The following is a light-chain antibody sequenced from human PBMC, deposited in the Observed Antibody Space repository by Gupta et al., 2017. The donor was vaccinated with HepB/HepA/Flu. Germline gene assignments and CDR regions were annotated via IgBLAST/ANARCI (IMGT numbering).Light chain of an antibody. CDR3: QTWDSV. Sequence: QSVLTQPPSVPAAPGQKVTISCSGSSSNFENKYVSWYQQLPGTAPKLLIYENDKRPSGIPDRFSGSNSGTSATLGITGLQTGDEADYYCQTWDSVFGGGTKLTVL. V-gene: IGLV1-51*02. CDR1: SSNFENKY. J-gene: IGLJ3*02. CDR2: END.